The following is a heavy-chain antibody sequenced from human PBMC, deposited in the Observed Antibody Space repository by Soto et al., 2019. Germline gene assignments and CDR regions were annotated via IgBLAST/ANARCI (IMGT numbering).Heavy chain of an antibody. V-gene: IGHV1-69*13. D-gene: IGHD2-2*01. CDR1: GGTFSSYA. J-gene: IGHJ6*02. CDR2: IIPIFGTA. Sequence: ASVKVSCKASGGTFSSYAISWVRQAPGQGLEWMGGIIPIFGTANYAQKFQGRVTITADESTSTAYMELSSLRSEDTAVYYCARGPADIVLVPAAKGRENYYYYGMDVWG. CDR3: ARGPADIVLVPAAKGRENYYYYGMDV.